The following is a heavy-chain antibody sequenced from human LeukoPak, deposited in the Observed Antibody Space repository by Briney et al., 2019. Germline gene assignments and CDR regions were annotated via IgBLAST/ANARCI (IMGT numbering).Heavy chain of an antibody. Sequence: GGSLRLSCAASGFTFSSYAMSWVRQAPGKGLEWVSAISGSGGSTYYADSVKGRFTISRDNAKNSLYLQMNSLRAEDTAVYYCVRDNPRCCGVVPANIDDYWGQGTLVTVSS. CDR1: GFTFSSYA. CDR2: ISGSGGST. CDR3: VRDNPRCCGVVPANIDDY. J-gene: IGHJ4*02. V-gene: IGHV3-23*01. D-gene: IGHD2-15*01.